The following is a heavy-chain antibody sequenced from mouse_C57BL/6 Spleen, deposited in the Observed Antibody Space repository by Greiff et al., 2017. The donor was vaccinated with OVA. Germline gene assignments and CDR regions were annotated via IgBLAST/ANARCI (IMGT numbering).Heavy chain of an antibody. J-gene: IGHJ2*01. D-gene: IGHD1-1*01. CDR3: ARHRASITTVVAFDY. V-gene: IGHV5-6*01. CDR1: GFTFSSYG. Sequence: DVQLQESGGDLVKPGGSLKLSCAASGFTFSSYGMSWVRQTPDKRLEWVATISSGGSYTYYPDSVKGRFTISRDNAKNTLYLQMSSLKSEDTAMYYCARHRASITTVVAFDYWGQGTTLTVSS. CDR2: ISSGGSYT.